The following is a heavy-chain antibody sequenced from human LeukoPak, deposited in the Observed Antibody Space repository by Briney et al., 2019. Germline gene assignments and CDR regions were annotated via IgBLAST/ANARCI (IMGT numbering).Heavy chain of an antibody. CDR2: IYYSGST. V-gene: IGHV4-39*01. CDR3: ARSRVWSDYYYYGMDV. CDR1: GGSISSSSYY. D-gene: IGHD2-8*02. J-gene: IGHJ6*02. Sequence: SETLFLTCTVSGGSISSSSYYWGWIRQPPGKGLEWIGSIYYSGSTYYNPSLKSRVTISVDTSKNQFSLKLSPVTAADTAVYYCARSRVWSDYYYYGMDVWGQGTTVTVSS.